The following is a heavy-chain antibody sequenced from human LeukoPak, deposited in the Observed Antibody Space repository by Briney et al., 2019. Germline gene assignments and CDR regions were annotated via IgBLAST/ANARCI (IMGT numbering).Heavy chain of an antibody. V-gene: IGHV3-21*01. J-gene: IGHJ6*03. CDR2: ISSSSSYI. CDR1: GFTFSSYS. CDR3: AKGGMSTIVRGVIGYMDV. D-gene: IGHD3-10*01. Sequence: GGSLRLSCAASGFTFSSYSMNWVRQAPGKGLEWVSSISSSSSYIYYADSVKGRFTFSRDNSKNTLYLQMNSLRAEDTAVYYCAKGGMSTIVRGVIGYMDVWGKGTTVTISS.